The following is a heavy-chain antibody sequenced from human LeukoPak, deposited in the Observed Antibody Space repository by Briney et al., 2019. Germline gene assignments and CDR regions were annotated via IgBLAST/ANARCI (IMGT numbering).Heavy chain of an antibody. V-gene: IGHV3-66*01. Sequence: PGGSLRLSCAASGFTVSSNYMSWVRQAPGKGLEWVSLIDSAGSTYYADAVKGRFIISRDNYKNTVYLQMNSLRAEDTAVHYCARGVRPGIAAAYFWGQGTLVTVSS. CDR2: IDSAGST. D-gene: IGHD6-13*01. J-gene: IGHJ4*02. CDR3: ARGVRPGIAAAYF. CDR1: GFTVSSNY.